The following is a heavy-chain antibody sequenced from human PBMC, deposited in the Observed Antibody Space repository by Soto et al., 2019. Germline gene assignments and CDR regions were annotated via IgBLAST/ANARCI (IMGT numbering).Heavy chain of an antibody. CDR1: GCSISSGDYY. Sequence: SETLSLTCTFSGCSISSGDYYWSWIRQPPGKGLEWIGYIYYSGSTYYNPSLKSRVTISVDTSKNQFSLKLSSVTAADTAVYYCAREANTAMVEYYFDYWGQGTLVTVSS. D-gene: IGHD5-18*01. V-gene: IGHV4-30-4*01. J-gene: IGHJ4*02. CDR2: IYYSGST. CDR3: AREANTAMVEYYFDY.